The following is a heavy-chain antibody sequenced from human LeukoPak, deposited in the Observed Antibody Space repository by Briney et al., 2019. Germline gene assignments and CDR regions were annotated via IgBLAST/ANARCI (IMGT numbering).Heavy chain of an antibody. CDR3: ARDRENYYDCWSGDYYYMDV. V-gene: IGHV1-18*01. CDR1: GYTFASDG. Sequence: GASVKVSCQASGYTFASDGISRVRQAPGQGLDWMGWISAYNGNTNYAQKLQGRVTMTTDTSTWTAYMELRSLRSDDTAVDYCARDRENYYDCWSGDYYYMDVWGKGTTVTVSS. D-gene: IGHD3-3*01. J-gene: IGHJ6*03. CDR2: ISAYNGNT.